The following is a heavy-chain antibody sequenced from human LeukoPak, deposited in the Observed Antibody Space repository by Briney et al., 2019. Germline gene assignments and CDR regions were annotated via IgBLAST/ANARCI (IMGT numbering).Heavy chain of an antibody. CDR2: IYYSGNT. J-gene: IGHJ5*02. CDR1: GASISTYY. V-gene: IGHV4-59*01. CDR3: ARVSIVGAGRVWFDP. Sequence: KPSETLSLTCTVSGASISTYYWSWIRQPPGKGLEWIGYIYYSGNTDYSPSLKSRVTISVDTSKSQFSLKLTSVTAADTAVYYCARVSIVGAGRVWFDPWGRGTLVTVSS. D-gene: IGHD1-26*01.